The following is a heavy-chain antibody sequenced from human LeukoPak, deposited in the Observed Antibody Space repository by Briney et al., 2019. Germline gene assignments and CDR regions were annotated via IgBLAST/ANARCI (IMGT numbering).Heavy chain of an antibody. CDR3: AKEGRRQQQYYYFVY. D-gene: IGHD4-11*01. CDR1: RFTLNTYG. Sequence: GGSLRLSCAASRFTLNTYGMHWVRQAPGKGLEWVAVLSYDGSNKYYADSVKGRFTISRDNSKNTLYLQMNSLRAEDTAVYYCAKEGRRQQQYYYFVYWGQGTVVSVSS. J-gene: IGHJ4*02. CDR2: LSYDGSNK. V-gene: IGHV3-30*18.